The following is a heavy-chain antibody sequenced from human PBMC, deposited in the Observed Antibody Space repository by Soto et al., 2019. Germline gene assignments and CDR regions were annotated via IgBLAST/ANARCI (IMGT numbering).Heavy chain of an antibody. Sequence: GESLKISWEGSGYSFVTHWIGWVRQMPGKGLEWIGIIYPYGSETTYSPAFQGHVTISADKSTNTAYLQWSSLKASDTAIYYCARISPSYPYFYYGMDVWGQGTTVTVS. D-gene: IGHD3-10*01. CDR3: ARISPSYPYFYYGMDV. J-gene: IGHJ6*02. V-gene: IGHV5-51*06. CDR1: GYSFVTHW. CDR2: IYPYGSET.